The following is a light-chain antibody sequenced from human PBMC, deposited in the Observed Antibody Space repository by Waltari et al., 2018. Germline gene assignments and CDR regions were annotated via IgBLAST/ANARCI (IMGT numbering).Light chain of an antibody. Sequence: EIVLTQSPDILSLSPGDTATHSCRASQSLTVNYLAWYQQKPGQAPRLLIYAASSRATGVPDRFSGSGSGAHFTLAISRLEPEDFAVYYCQQFESAPRTFGQGTKVEIK. CDR1: QSLTVNY. V-gene: IGKV3-20*01. J-gene: IGKJ1*01. CDR2: AAS. CDR3: QQFESAPRT.